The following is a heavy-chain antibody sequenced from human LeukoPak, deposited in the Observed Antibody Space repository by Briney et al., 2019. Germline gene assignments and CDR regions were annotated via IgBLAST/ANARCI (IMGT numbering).Heavy chain of an antibody. CDR2: IKEDGNED. CDR1: GFSFREHW. Sequence: GGSLRLSCTVSGFSFREHWMSWVRQAPGKGLEWVGNIKEDGNEDYYVDSVEGRFVIFRDNAKNSLYLQMNSLRDEDTAVYYCARIEVDAFDIRGQGTMVTVSS. J-gene: IGHJ3*02. V-gene: IGHV3-7*02. CDR3: ARIEVDAFDI.